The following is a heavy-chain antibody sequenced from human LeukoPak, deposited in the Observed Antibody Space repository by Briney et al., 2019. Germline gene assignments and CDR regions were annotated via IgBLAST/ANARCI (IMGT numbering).Heavy chain of an antibody. CDR2: INHSGST. J-gene: IGHJ6*02. CDR3: ARYGPIAAAAYYYGMDV. CDR1: GGSFSGYY. V-gene: IGHV4-34*01. D-gene: IGHD6-13*01. Sequence: SETLSLTCAVYGGSFSGYYWSWIRQPPGKGLEWIGEINHSGSTNYNPSLKSRVTISVDTSKNQFSLKLSSATAADTAVYYCARYGPIAAAAYYYGMDVWGQGTTVTVSS.